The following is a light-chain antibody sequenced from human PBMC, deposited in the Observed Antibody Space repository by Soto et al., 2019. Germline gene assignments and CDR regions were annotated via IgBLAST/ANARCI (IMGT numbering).Light chain of an antibody. J-gene: IGLJ1*01. CDR1: GGDVGGHSF. CDR2: DVS. V-gene: IGLV2-14*01. CDR3: SSYTSTSILEV. Sequence: QSALTQPASVSGSPGQSVTISCTGTGGDVGGHSFVSWYQQHPGKAPKLIISDVSNRPSGVSNRFSGSKSGNTASLTISGLQAEDEADYYCSSYTSTSILEVFGTGTKLTVL.